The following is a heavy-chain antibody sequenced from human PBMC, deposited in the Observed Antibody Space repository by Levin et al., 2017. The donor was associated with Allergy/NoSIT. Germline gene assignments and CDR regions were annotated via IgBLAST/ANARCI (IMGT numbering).Heavy chain of an antibody. V-gene: IGHV3-30-3*01. D-gene: IGHD2-2*02. CDR3: AREVEEIVVVPAAIESDY. CDR2: ISYDGSNK. J-gene: IGHJ4*02. Sequence: PGGSLRLSCAASGFTFSSYAMHWVRQAPGKGLEWVAVISYDGSNKYYADSVKGRFTISRDNSKNTLYLQMNSLRAEDTAVYYCAREVEEIVVVPAAIESDYWGQGTLVTVSS. CDR1: GFTFSSYA.